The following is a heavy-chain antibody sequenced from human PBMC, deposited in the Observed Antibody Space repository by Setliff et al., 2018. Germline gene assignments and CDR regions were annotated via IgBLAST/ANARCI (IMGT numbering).Heavy chain of an antibody. J-gene: IGHJ5*02. Sequence: GASVKVSCKASGYSFSTYAMSWVRQAPGQGLEWMGWINTNTGFPTYAQGFTGRFVFSLDTSVSTAYLQISSLKPEDTAVYYCARDLGYCSRTSCHGDWFDPWGQGTLVTVSS. V-gene: IGHV7-4-1*02. D-gene: IGHD2-2*01. CDR1: GYSFSTYA. CDR2: INTNTGFP. CDR3: ARDLGYCSRTSCHGDWFDP.